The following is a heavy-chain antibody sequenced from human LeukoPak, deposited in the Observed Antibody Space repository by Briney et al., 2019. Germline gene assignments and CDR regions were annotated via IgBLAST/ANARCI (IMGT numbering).Heavy chain of an antibody. V-gene: IGHV4-39*01. J-gene: IGHJ4*02. Sequence: SETLSPTCTVSGGSISSSSYYWGWIRQPPGKGLEWIGSIYYSGSTYYNPSLKSRVTISVDTSKNQFSLKLSSVTAADTAVYYCARQGLGSYYGYWGQGTLVTVSS. CDR3: ARQGLGSYYGY. CDR2: IYYSGST. CDR1: GGSISSSSYY. D-gene: IGHD3-3*01.